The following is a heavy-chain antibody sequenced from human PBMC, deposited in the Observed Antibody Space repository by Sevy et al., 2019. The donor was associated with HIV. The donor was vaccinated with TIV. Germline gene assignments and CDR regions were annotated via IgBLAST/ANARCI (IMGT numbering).Heavy chain of an antibody. CDR2: IYYSGST. D-gene: IGHD3-22*01. J-gene: IGHJ3*02. CDR1: GGPISSYY. Sequence: SETLSLTCTVSGGPISSYYWSWIRRPPGKGLEWIGYIYYSGSTNDNPSLKSRVTMSVDTSKNQFSLKLGSVTAADTAVYYCARGWNYYDSSGYYSRGGAFDIWGQGTMVTVSS. V-gene: IGHV4-59*01. CDR3: ARGWNYYDSSGYYSRGGAFDI.